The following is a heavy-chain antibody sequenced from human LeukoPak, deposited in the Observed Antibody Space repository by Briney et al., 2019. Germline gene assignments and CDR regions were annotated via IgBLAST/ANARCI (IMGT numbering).Heavy chain of an antibody. Sequence: PGGSLRLSCTASGFTFGDYAMSWFRHAPGKGLEWVGFIRSKAYGGTTEYAASVKGRFTISRDDSKGIAYLQMNSLKTEDTAVYYCTREVSSSSWRYVDYYYYGMDVWGQGTTVTVSS. CDR3: TREVSSSSWRYVDYYYYGMDV. D-gene: IGHD6-13*01. CDR2: IRSKAYGGTT. J-gene: IGHJ6*02. CDR1: GFTFGDYA. V-gene: IGHV3-49*03.